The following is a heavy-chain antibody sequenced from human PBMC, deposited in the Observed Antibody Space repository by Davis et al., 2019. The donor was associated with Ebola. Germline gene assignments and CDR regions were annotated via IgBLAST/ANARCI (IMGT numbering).Heavy chain of an antibody. CDR3: ARGLGTMIVVVTYGMDV. CDR1: GFTFSSYA. V-gene: IGHV3-23*01. CDR2: ISGSGGST. Sequence: GGSLRLSCAASGFTFSSYAMSWVRQAPGKGLEWVSAISGSGGSTYYADSVKGRFTISRDNSKNTLYLQMNSLRAEDTAVYYCARGLGTMIVVVTYGMDVWGKGTTVTVSS. D-gene: IGHD3-22*01. J-gene: IGHJ6*04.